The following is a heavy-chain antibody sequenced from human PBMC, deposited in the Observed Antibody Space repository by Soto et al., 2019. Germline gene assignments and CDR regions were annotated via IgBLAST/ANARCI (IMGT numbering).Heavy chain of an antibody. CDR2: IFYSGAT. J-gene: IGHJ4*02. CDR1: GDSINNDDHF. D-gene: IGHD3-22*01. Sequence: PSETLSLTCTVSGDSINNDDHFWTWIRQRPGQGLEWIGYIFYSGATYYNPSLKARVTISIDKSRKYFSLDLSSVTAADTAVYYCMTTNAAYSYDSSYWGQGTLLTVSS. V-gene: IGHV4-30-4*08. CDR3: MTTNAAYSYDSSY.